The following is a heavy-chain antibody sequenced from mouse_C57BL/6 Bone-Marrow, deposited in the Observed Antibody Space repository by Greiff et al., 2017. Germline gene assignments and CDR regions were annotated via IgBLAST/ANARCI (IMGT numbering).Heavy chain of an antibody. CDR2: LYPENGDT. CDR1: GFNIKDDY. Sequence: EVQLVESGAELVRPGASVKLSCTASGFNIKDDYMHWVKQRPEQGLEWIGWLYPENGDTEYASKFQGKATITAETSSNTAYLQLSRLTSEDTAVYDCTTGGYSWFAYWGQGTLVTVSA. J-gene: IGHJ3*01. D-gene: IGHD2-14*01. V-gene: IGHV14-4*01. CDR3: TTGGYSWFAY.